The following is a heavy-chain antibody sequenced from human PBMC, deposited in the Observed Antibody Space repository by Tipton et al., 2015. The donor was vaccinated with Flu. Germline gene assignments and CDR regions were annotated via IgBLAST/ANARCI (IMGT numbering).Heavy chain of an antibody. D-gene: IGHD3-22*01. J-gene: IGHJ4*02. Sequence: SLRLSCAASGFSVNDYYMSWVRQAPGKGLEWVSLIYSGGATYHAASVRGRFTISRDNSKNTVYLQMDTVRAEDTAVYYCARGDYYDSSGSTIPYYFFDFWGQGTLLTVSS. CDR2: IYSGGAT. CDR3: ARGDYYDSSGSTIPYYFFDF. V-gene: IGHV3-53*01. CDR1: GFSVNDYY.